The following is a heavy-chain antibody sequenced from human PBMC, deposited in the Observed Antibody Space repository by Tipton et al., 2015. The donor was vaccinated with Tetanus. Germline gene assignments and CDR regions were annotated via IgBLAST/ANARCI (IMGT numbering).Heavy chain of an antibody. J-gene: IGHJ4*02. D-gene: IGHD2-15*01. CDR3: AREADCSGGSCFSGDFDN. CDR1: GFIFSSYG. Sequence: SLRLSCAASGFIFSSYGIHWVRQAPGKGLEWVAVSWYDGTDKYYADSVKGRLTISRDNSKNTLYLQMNSLRAEDTAVYYCAREADCSGGSCFSGDFDNWGQGTQVTVSP. V-gene: IGHV3-33*01. CDR2: SWYDGTDK.